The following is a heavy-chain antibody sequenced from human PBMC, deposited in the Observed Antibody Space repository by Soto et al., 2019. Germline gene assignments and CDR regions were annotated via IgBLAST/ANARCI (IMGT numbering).Heavy chain of an antibody. CDR3: AIAPSGYEFYYCGMDV. D-gene: IGHD5-12*01. Sequence: QVQLLQSGAEVKKPGSSVKVSCKASGGTFSSYTSSRVRQAPGQGLEWMGRIIHIRDIANYAQKFQGRVTITADKSTITDYMELSSMRSEDTAVYYCAIAPSGYEFYYCGMDVWGQGTMVTVSS. V-gene: IGHV1-69*02. CDR1: GGTFSSYT. CDR2: IIHIRDIA. J-gene: IGHJ6*02.